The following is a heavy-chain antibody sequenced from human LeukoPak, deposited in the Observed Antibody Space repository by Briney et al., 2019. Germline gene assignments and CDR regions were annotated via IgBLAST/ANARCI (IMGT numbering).Heavy chain of an antibody. CDR3: ARAAAGAYNWFDP. J-gene: IGHJ5*02. CDR2: IYYSGST. D-gene: IGHD6-13*01. Sequence: PSQTLSLTCTVSGGSISSGGYYWSWIRQPPGKGLEWIGYIYYSGSTNYNPSLKSRVTISVDTSKNQFSLKLSSVTAADTAVYYCARAAAGAYNWFDPWGQGTLVTVSS. CDR1: GGSISSGGYY. V-gene: IGHV4-61*08.